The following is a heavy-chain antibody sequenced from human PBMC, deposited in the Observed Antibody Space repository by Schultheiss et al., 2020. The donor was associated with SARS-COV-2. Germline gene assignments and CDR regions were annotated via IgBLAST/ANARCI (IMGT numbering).Heavy chain of an antibody. V-gene: IGHV4-4*07. J-gene: IGHJ2*01. D-gene: IGHD3-3*01. CDR2: IYTSGST. CDR1: GGSISSYY. Sequence: GSLRLSCTVSGGSISSYYWSWIRQPAGKGLEWIGRIYTSGSTNYNPSLKSRVTMSVDTSKNQFSLKLSSVTAADTAVYYCARGWANYDFWSGFDWYFDLWGRGTLVTVSS. CDR3: ARGWANYDFWSGFDWYFDL.